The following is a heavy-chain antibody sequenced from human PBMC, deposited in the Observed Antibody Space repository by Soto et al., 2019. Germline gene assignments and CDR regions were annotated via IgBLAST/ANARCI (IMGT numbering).Heavy chain of an antibody. V-gene: IGHV1-2*02. Sequence: ASVKVSCKASGYTFTGYYMHWVRQAPGQGLEWMGWINPNSGGTNYAQKFQGRVTMTRDTSISTAYMELSRLRSDDTAVYYCARPDYYDRSGYRGFDLCGQGILVTVSS. J-gene: IGHJ5*02. D-gene: IGHD3-22*01. CDR2: INPNSGGT. CDR3: ARPDYYDRSGYRGFDL. CDR1: GYTFTGYY.